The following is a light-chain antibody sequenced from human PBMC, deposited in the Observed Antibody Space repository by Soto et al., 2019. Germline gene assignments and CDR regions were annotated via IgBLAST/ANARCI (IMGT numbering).Light chain of an antibody. V-gene: IGKV1-5*01. CDR3: QPYNNN. J-gene: IGKJ2*01. CDR1: HSITNW. Sequence: DIQMTQSPSTLSASVGDRVTIAGRASHSITNWLAWYQQKPGKAPKVLIYDVSTLGSGVPSRFSGSGSGTEFTLTISSLQPDDFATYYCQPYNNNFGQGTKVDIK. CDR2: DVS.